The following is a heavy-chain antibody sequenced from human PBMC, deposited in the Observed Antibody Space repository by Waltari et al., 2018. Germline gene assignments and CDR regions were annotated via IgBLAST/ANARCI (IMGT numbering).Heavy chain of an antibody. D-gene: IGHD3-22*01. V-gene: IGHV3-48*01. J-gene: IGHJ4*02. CDR3: ATGRTYFYDSSGYNFDY. Sequence: EVQLVESGGGLVQPGGSLRLSCAASGFTFSSYSMNWVRQAPGQGLEWVSSISSSSSTIYYADSGKGRFTISRDNAKNSLYLQMNSLRAEDTAVYYCATGRTYFYDSSGYNFDYWGQGTLVTVSS. CDR1: GFTFSSYS. CDR2: ISSSSSTI.